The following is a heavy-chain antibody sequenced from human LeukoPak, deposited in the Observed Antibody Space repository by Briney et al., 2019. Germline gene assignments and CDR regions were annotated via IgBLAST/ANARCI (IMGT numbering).Heavy chain of an antibody. CDR3: ARGRYYDNSVYYYFDY. CDR2: IYSGGST. V-gene: IGHV3-53*01. Sequence: PGGSLRLSCAASGFTVSSNYMSWVRQAPGKGLEWVSVIYSGGSTYYADSVKGRFTISRDNSKNTLYLQMNSLRAEDTAVYYCARGRYYDNSVYYYFDYWGQGTLVTVSS. D-gene: IGHD3-22*01. J-gene: IGHJ4*02. CDR1: GFTVSSNY.